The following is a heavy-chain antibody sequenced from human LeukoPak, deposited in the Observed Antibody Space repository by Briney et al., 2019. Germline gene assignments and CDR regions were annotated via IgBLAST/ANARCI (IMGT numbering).Heavy chain of an antibody. CDR1: GLKFSSDG. D-gene: IGHD3-22*01. J-gene: IGHJ1*01. Sequence: GGSLRVSCEVSGLKFSSDGMHWVRQAPGKGLEWVAFIRSDGSNVYTLDSVKGRFTVSRDNAKNTVSLQMDSLRAEDTGVYYCARAPSEVGGYYPEYFRHWGQGTLVTVSS. CDR2: IRSDGSNV. V-gene: IGHV3-30*02. CDR3: ARAPSEVGGYYPEYFRH.